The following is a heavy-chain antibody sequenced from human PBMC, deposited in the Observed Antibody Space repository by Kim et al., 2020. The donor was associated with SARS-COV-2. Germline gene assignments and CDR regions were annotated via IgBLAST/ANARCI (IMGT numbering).Heavy chain of an antibody. Sequence: ASVKVSCKASGYTFTSYAFHWVRQAPGQGLEWMGWIDADNGNTKYSQSFQGRVTLTRDTSATTAYMELSSLRSEDTAVYYCARNEDYWGQGTLVTVSS. CDR3: ARNEDY. CDR1: GYTFTSYA. CDR2: IDADNGNT. J-gene: IGHJ4*02. V-gene: IGHV1-3*01.